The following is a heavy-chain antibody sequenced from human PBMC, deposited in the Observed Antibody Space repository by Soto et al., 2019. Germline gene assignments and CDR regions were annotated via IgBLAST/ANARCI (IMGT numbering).Heavy chain of an antibody. Sequence: SETLSLTCAVYGGSFSGYYWSWIRQPPGKGLEWIGEINHSGSTNYNPSLKSRVTISVDTSKNQFSLKLSSVTAADTAVYYCARSQAIRLGSGWFDPWGQGTLVTVS. CDR3: ARSQAIRLGSGWFDP. D-gene: IGHD3-10*01. CDR2: INHSGST. J-gene: IGHJ5*02. V-gene: IGHV4-34*01. CDR1: GGSFSGYY.